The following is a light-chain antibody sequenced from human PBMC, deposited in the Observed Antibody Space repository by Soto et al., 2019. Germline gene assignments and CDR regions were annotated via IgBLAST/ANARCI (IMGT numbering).Light chain of an antibody. Sequence: EIVMTQSPATLSVSPGERATLSCRASQSVRTNLAWYQQKPGQAPRLLIYGASTRATGVPARFSGSGSGTDFTLTISSLQSEDFAVYYCQQYDNWPPITFGQGTRLEIK. CDR1: QSVRTN. V-gene: IGKV3-15*01. J-gene: IGKJ5*01. CDR3: QQYDNWPPIT. CDR2: GAS.